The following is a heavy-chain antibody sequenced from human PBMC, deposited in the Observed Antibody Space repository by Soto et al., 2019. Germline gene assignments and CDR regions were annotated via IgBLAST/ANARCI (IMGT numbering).Heavy chain of an antibody. J-gene: IGHJ1*01. CDR3: ARGWGGYFQH. CDR2: IYHTGTT. D-gene: IGHD7-27*01. Sequence: SETLSLTCTVSGGSINSGGYSWTWIRQPPGKGLEWIGFIYHTGTTYYNPSLKSRVTISVDTSKNQFSLKLSSVTAADTAVYYCARGWGGYFQHWGQGTLVTVSS. CDR1: GGSINSGGYS. V-gene: IGHV4-30-2*01.